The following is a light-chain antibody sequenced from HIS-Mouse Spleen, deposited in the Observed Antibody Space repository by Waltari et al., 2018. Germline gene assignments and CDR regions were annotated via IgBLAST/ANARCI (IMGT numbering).Light chain of an antibody. CDR2: EDN. V-gene: IGLV6-57*02. Sequence: NFMLTQPHSVSESPGKTVTISCTGSSGSIASNYVQWYQQRPGSAPTTVIYEDNQRPPGGPERFSGSIDSSSNSASLTIAGLKTEDEADYYCQSYDSSNWVFGGGTKLTVL. CDR3: QSYDSSNWV. CDR1: SGSIASNY. J-gene: IGLJ3*02.